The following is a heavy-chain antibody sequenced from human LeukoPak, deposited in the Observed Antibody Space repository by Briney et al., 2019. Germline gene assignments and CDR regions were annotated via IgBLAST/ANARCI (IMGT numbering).Heavy chain of an antibody. CDR1: GYTFTSYG. D-gene: IGHD3-16*02. CDR2: ISAYNGNT. V-gene: IGHV1-18*01. CDR3: ARVDRIMITFGGVIVFDY. J-gene: IGHJ4*02. Sequence: ASVKVSCKASGYTFTSYGISWVRQAPGQGLEWMGWISAYNGNTNYAQKLQGRVTMTTDTSTSTAYMELRSLRSDDAAVYCCARVDRIMITFGGVIVFDYWGQGPLVTVSS.